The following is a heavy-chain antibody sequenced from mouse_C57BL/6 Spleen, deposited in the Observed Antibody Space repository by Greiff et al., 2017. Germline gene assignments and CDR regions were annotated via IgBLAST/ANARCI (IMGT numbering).Heavy chain of an antibody. J-gene: IGHJ4*01. D-gene: IGHD4-1*01. CDR2: INYDGSST. V-gene: IGHV5-16*01. CDR3: ARVFNWIAMDY. Sequence: EVKLVESEGGLVQPGSSMKLSCTASGFTFSDYYMAWVRQVPEKGLEWVANINYDGSSTYYLDSLKSRFIISRDNAKNILYLQMSSLKSEDTATYYCARVFNWIAMDYWGQGTSVTVSS. CDR1: GFTFSDYY.